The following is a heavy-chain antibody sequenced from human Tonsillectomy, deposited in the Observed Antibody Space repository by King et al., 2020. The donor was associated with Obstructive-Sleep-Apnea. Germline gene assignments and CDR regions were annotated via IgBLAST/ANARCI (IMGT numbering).Heavy chain of an antibody. Sequence: VQLQQWGAGLLKPSETLSLTCAVYGGSFSGYYWVCVRQPPGKGIEWIGQINHSGSTNYNPSLKRRVTMSVSTSKNQFSLSLDSVTAADTAMYYCASPVQPLDYWGQGTLVTVSS. J-gene: IGHJ4*02. CDR1: GGSFSGYY. CDR3: ASPVQPLDY. CDR2: INHSGST. V-gene: IGHV4-34*01. D-gene: IGHD2-2*01.